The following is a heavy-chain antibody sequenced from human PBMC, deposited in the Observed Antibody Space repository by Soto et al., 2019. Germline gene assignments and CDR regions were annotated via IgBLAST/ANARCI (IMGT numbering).Heavy chain of an antibody. CDR1: GYTLTELS. J-gene: IGHJ3*02. Sequence: GASVKVSCKVSGYTLTELSMHWVRQAPGKGLEWMGGFDPEDGETIYAQKFQGRVTMTEDTSTDTAYMELSSLRSEDTAVYYCATDQSSRPDEAFDIWGQGTMVTVS. CDR3: ATDQSSRPDEAFDI. V-gene: IGHV1-24*01. D-gene: IGHD6-13*01. CDR2: FDPEDGET.